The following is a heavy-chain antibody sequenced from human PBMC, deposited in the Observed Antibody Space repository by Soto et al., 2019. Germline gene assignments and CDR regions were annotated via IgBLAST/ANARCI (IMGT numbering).Heavy chain of an antibody. CDR2: IYWDDDK. CDR1: GFSFNSIGLG. V-gene: IGHV2-5*02. CDR3: ALLIEDRSSSYFDY. Sequence: QITLKESGPTLVKPTQTLTLTCTFSGFSFNSIGLGVGWIRQPPGKALEWLALIYWDDDKRYSPSLKSRLTITKDTSKNQVVLTMTNMDPVDTGTYYCALLIEDRSSSYFDYWGQGTLVSVSS. D-gene: IGHD3-10*01. J-gene: IGHJ4*02.